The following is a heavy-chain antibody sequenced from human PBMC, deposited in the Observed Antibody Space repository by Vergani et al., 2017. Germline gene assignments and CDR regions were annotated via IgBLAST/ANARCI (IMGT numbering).Heavy chain of an antibody. J-gene: IGHJ5*02. D-gene: IGHD1-20*01. CDR2: ISYDGSNK. CDR1: GFTFSSYA. V-gene: IGHV3-30-3*01. CDR3: ARAAYRGGSQYNYFGP. Sequence: QVQLVESGGGVVQPGRSLRLSCAASGFTFSSYAMHWVRQAPGKGLEWVAVISYDGSNKYYADSVKGRFTISRDNAQNSLYLQMNTLRVDDTAFYYCARAAYRGGSQYNYFGPWGQGIQVTVSS.